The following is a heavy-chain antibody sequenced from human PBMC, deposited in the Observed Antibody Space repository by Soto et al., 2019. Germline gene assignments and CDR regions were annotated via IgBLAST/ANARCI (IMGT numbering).Heavy chain of an antibody. CDR3: AGEFGIAVVGTAGFDS. V-gene: IGHV1-3*01. J-gene: IGHJ5*01. CDR1: GYTFTSYA. D-gene: IGHD6-19*01. CDR2: INAGNGNT. Sequence: QVQLVQSGAEVKKPGASVKVSCKASGYTFTSYAMHWVRQAPGQRLEWMGWINAGNGNTKYSQKFQGRVTITRDTPATTAYMELSSLRSDDTAVYSCAGEFGIAVVGTAGFDSWGQGSLVSVSS.